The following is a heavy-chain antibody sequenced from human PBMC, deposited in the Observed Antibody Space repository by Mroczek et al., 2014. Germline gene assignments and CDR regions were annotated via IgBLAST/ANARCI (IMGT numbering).Heavy chain of an antibody. V-gene: IGHV4-59*01. CDR2: IYYSGST. CDR1: GGSISSYY. D-gene: IGHD6-19*01. Sequence: QVQLQQWGPGLVKPSETLSLTCTVSGGSISSYYWSWIRQPPGKGLEWIGYIYYSGSTNYNPSLKSRVTISVDTSKNQFSLKLSSVTAADTAVYYCAVETVAGLDYWGQGTLVTVSS. J-gene: IGHJ4*02. CDR3: AVETVAGLDY.